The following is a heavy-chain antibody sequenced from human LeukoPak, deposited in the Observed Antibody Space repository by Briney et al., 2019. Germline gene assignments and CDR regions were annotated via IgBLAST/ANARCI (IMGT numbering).Heavy chain of an antibody. V-gene: IGHV3-23*01. J-gene: IGHJ6*03. CDR3: ATSGSSGSVDYYYMDV. D-gene: IGHD6-19*01. Sequence: GGFLRLSCAASGFTFSSYAMSWVRQAPGKGLEWVSAISGSGGSTYYADSVKGRFTISRDNSKNTLYLQMNSLRAEDTAVYYCATSGSSGSVDYYYMDVWGKGTTVTVSS. CDR2: ISGSGGST. CDR1: GFTFSSYA.